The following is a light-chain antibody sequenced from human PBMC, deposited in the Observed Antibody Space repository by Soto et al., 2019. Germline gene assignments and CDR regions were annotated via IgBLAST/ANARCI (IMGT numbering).Light chain of an antibody. J-gene: IGKJ4*01. CDR3: QQYNDWPLP. V-gene: IGKV3-15*01. CDR1: QSINNN. CDR2: GAS. Sequence: EIVMTQSPATLSVSPGERATLSCRAGQSINNNLAWYQQKRGQGPRLLIYGASSRATGTPARFSGSGSGTGFTLTISSLQSEDFAIYYCQQYNDWPLPFGGGTKVEIK.